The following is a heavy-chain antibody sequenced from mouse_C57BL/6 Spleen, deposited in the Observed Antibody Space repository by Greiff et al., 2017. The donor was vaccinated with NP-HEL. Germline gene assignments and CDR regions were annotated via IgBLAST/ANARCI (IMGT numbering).Heavy chain of an antibody. V-gene: IGHV1-61*01. CDR3: ARKGDYYGSSQSDY. J-gene: IGHJ2*01. CDR2: IYPSDSET. D-gene: IGHD1-1*01. CDR1: GYTFTSYW. Sequence: QVQLQQPGAELVRPGSSVKLSCKASGYTFTSYWMDWVKQRPGQGLEWIGNIYPSDSETHYNQKFTDKATLTVDKSSRTAYMQLSSLTSEDSAVYYCARKGDYYGSSQSDYWGKGTTRTVSS.